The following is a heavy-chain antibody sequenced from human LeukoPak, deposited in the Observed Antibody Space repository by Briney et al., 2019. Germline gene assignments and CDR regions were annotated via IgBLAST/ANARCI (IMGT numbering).Heavy chain of an antibody. V-gene: IGHV4-59*08. CDR1: GGSISSYY. Sequence: SETLSLTCTVSGGSISSYYWSWIRQPPGKGLEWIGYIYYSGSTNYNPSLKSRVTISVDTSKNQFSLKLSSVTAADTAVYYCARLGNYYGSSGYPEYYFDYWGQGTLVTVSS. D-gene: IGHD3-22*01. J-gene: IGHJ4*02. CDR2: IYYSGST. CDR3: ARLGNYYGSSGYPEYYFDY.